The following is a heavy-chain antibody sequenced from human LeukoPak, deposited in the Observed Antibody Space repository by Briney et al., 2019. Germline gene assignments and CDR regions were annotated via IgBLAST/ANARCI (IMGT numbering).Heavy chain of an antibody. Sequence: ASVKVSCKASGYTFTSYGISWVRQAPGQGLEWMGWISAYNGNTNYAQKLQGRVTMTTDTSTSTAYMELRSLRSDDTAVYYCARGDLKKQLISRYYYYGMDVWGQGTTVTVSS. V-gene: IGHV1-18*01. CDR3: ARGDLKKQLISRYYYYGMDV. D-gene: IGHD2-2*01. CDR1: GYTFTSYG. CDR2: ISAYNGNT. J-gene: IGHJ6*02.